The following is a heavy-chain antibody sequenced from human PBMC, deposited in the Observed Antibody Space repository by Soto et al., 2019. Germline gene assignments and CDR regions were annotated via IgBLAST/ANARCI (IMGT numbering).Heavy chain of an antibody. CDR3: ARDRVFGDTAMVTEFNY. CDR1: GFTFSSYA. V-gene: IGHV3-30-3*01. J-gene: IGHJ4*02. D-gene: IGHD5-18*01. CDR2: ISYDGSNK. Sequence: GGSLRLSCAASGFTFSSYAMHWVRQAPDKGLEWVAVISYDGSNKYYADSVKGRFTISRDNSKNTLYLQMNSLRAEDTAVYYCARDRVFGDTAMVTEFNYWGQGTLVTVSS.